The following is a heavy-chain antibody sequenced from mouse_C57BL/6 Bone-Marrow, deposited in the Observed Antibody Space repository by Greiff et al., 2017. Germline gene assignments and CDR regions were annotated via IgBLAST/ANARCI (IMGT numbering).Heavy chain of an antibody. CDR2: IDPSDSYT. J-gene: IGHJ3*01. V-gene: IGHV1-69*01. CDR1: GYTFTSYW. CDR3: ARSVDYDWFAY. D-gene: IGHD2-4*01. Sequence: QVQLKQPGAELVMPGASVKLSCKASGYTFTSYWMHWVKQRPGPGLEWIGEIDPSDSYTNYNQKFKGKSTLTVDKSTSTAYMQLSSLTSEDSAVYYCARSVDYDWFAYWGQGTLVTVSA.